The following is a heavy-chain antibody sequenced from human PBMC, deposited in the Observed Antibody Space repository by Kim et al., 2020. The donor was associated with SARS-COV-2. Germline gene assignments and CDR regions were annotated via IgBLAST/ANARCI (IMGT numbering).Heavy chain of an antibody. J-gene: IGHJ3*02. D-gene: IGHD3-22*01. CDR1: GGSFSGYY. CDR3: ASYSIAWTVYSSGYYAPFAFDI. CDR2: INHSGST. Sequence: SETLSLTCAVYGGSFSGYYWSWIRQPPGKGLEWIGEINHSGSTNYNPSLKSRVTISVDTSKNQFSLKLSSVTAADTAVYYCASYSIAWTVYSSGYYAPFAFDIWGQGTMVTVSS. V-gene: IGHV4-34*01.